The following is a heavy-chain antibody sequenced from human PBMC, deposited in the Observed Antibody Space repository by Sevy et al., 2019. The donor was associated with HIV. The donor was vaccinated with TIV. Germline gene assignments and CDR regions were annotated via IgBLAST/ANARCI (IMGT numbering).Heavy chain of an antibody. J-gene: IGHJ3*02. CDR3: ARVSGYCSGGSCYSEAFDI. CDR1: GYTFTGYY. Sequence: ASVKVSCKASGYTFTGYYMHWVRQAPGQGLEWMGWINPNSGGTNYAQKFQGRVTMTRDTSISTAYMELSRLRSDDTAVYYCARVSGYCSGGSCYSEAFDIWGQGTMVTVSS. V-gene: IGHV1-2*02. CDR2: INPNSGGT. D-gene: IGHD2-15*01.